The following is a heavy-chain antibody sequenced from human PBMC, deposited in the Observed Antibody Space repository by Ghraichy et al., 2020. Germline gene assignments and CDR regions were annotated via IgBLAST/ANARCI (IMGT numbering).Heavy chain of an antibody. CDR3: AKLFPRIVVVPAAGMDV. CDR1: RFNFSNYV. Sequence: GGSLRLSFAASRFNFSNYVMTWVRQAPGKGLEWVSAISGSGGSTYYADSGKGRFTISRDNSKNTLYLQMNSLRAEDTAVYYCAKLFPRIVVVPAAGMDVWGQGTTVTVSS. CDR2: ISGSGGST. D-gene: IGHD2-2*01. V-gene: IGHV3-23*01. J-gene: IGHJ6*02.